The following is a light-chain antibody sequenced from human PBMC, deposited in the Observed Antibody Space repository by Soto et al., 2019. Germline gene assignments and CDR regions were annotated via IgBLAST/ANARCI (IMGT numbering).Light chain of an antibody. J-gene: IGKJ1*01. CDR1: QRVSSN. V-gene: IGKV3-15*01. CDR3: QQYIDWPQT. Sequence: EIVITQAPVTLSVSPGERATLSCRASQRVSSNVAWYQQKPGQAPRLLIYAACTRATGIPARFSGIGSGTQFTLTLSSLQSEDFAVYYCQQYIDWPQTFGQGTKV. CDR2: AAC.